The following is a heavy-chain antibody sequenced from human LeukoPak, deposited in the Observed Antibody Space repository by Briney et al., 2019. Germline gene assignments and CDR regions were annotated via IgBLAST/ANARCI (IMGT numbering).Heavy chain of an antibody. D-gene: IGHD3-22*01. J-gene: IGHJ4*02. Sequence: GGSLRLSCAASGFTFSSCTMVWVRQAPGVGLEWVSAIDGGGGRTWHADSVRGRFTISRDNSKNTLFMQMNSLRAEDTAVYYCAKDFYDSSGSRYDYWGQGTLVTVSS. CDR1: GFTFSSCT. CDR2: IDGGGGRT. V-gene: IGHV3-23*01. CDR3: AKDFYDSSGSRYDY.